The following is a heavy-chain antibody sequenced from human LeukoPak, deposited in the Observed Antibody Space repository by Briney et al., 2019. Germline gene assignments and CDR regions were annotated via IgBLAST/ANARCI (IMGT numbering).Heavy chain of an antibody. CDR3: ANMVRGARLPGLYYYYYMDV. CDR2: ISAYNGNT. CDR1: GYTFTSYG. Sequence: ASVKVSCKASGYTFTSYGISWVRQAPGQGLEWMGWISAYNGNTNYAQKLQGRVTMTTDTSTSTAYMELRSLRSDDTAVYYCANMVRGARLPGLYYYYYMDVWGKGTTVTVSS. D-gene: IGHD3-10*01. J-gene: IGHJ6*03. V-gene: IGHV1-18*01.